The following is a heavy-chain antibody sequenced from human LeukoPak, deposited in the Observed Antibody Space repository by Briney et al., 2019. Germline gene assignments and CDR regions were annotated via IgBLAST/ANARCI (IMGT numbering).Heavy chain of an antibody. V-gene: IGHV3-53*01. D-gene: IGHD1-26*01. CDR1: GFTVSSNY. J-gene: IGHJ4*02. CDR3: ARQGAGLDY. CDR2: IHSVGDA. Sequence: GGSLRLSCKVSGFTVSSNYMSWVRQAPGKGLEWVSIIHSVGDAFYADSVKGRFTISRDNSNNMVYLQMNSLTVEDTAVYYCARQGAGLDYWGQGTLVTVSS.